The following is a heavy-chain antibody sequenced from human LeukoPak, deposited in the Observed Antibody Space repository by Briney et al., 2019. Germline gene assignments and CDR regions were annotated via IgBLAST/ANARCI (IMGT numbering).Heavy chain of an antibody. J-gene: IGHJ4*02. CDR2: INPDGSEK. CDR1: GFTFSHHW. Sequence: QSGGSLRLSCVVSGFTFSHHWMNWVRQAPGKGLEYVAYINPDGSEKNCVDSVKGRFSISRDNAQNTLFLQMNSLRAEDTALYYCARHGDFCFDNWGQGTPVTVS. V-gene: IGHV3-7*03. CDR3: ARHGDFCFDN. D-gene: IGHD4-17*01.